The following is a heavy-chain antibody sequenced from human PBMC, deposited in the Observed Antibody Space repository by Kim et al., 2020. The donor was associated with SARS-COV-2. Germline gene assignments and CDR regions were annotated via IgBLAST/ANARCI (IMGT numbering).Heavy chain of an antibody. Sequence: SETLSLTCTVSGGSISSGGYYWSWIRQHPGKGLEWIGYIYYSGSTYYNPSLKSRVTISVDTSKNQFSLKLSSVTAADSAVYYCARDPFGEHPDYWGQGTLVTVSS. CDR3: ARDPFGEHPDY. D-gene: IGHD3-10*01. J-gene: IGHJ4*02. CDR1: GGSISSGGYY. CDR2: IYYSGST. V-gene: IGHV4-31*03.